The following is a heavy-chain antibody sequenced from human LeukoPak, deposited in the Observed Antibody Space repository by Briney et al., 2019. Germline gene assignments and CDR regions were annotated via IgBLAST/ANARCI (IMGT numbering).Heavy chain of an antibody. CDR3: ARDSSSWPIKYFDY. J-gene: IGHJ4*02. CDR1: GFTFSSYS. CDR2: ISSSSSTI. D-gene: IGHD6-13*01. V-gene: IGHV3-48*01. Sequence: GGSLRLSCAASGFTFSSYSMNWVRKAPGKGLEWVSYISSSSSTIYYADSVKGRFTISRDNAKNSLYLQMNSLRAEDTAVYYCARDSSSWPIKYFDYWGQGTLVTVSS.